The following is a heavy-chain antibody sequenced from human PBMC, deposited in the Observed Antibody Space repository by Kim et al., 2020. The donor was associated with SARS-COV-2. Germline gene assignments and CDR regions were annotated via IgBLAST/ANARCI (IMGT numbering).Heavy chain of an antibody. CDR3: AREGDSGRSGLEGMDV. V-gene: IGHV3-53*04. J-gene: IGHJ6*02. CDR1: GFTVSSNY. D-gene: IGHD3-22*01. CDR2: IYSGGST. Sequence: GGSLRLSCAASGFTVSSNYMSWVRQAPGKGLEWVSVIYSGGSTYYADSVKGRFTISRHNSKNTLYLQMNSLRAEDTAVYYCAREGDSGRSGLEGMDVWGQGTTVTVSS.